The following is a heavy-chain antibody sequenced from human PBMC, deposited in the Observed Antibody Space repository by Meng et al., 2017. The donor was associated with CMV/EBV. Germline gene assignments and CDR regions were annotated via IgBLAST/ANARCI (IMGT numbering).Heavy chain of an antibody. D-gene: IGHD2-2*01. J-gene: IGHJ6*02. CDR2: ISYDGSNK. CDR1: GFTFSSYA. Sequence: GGSLRLSCAASGFTFSSYAMHWVRQAPGKGLEWVAVISYDGSNKYYADSVKGRFTISRDNSKNTLYLQMNSLRAEDTAVYYCARLGCSSTSCWGEEGAPPDYYYYGMDVWGQGTTVTVSS. CDR3: ARLGCSSTSCWGEEGAPPDYYYYGMDV. V-gene: IGHV3-30-3*01.